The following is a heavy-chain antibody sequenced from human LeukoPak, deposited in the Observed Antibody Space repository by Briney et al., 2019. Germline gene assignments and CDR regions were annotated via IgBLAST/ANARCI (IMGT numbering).Heavy chain of an antibody. V-gene: IGHV1-18*01. CDR3: ARVRLRIAVAGTSADY. CDR2: ISAYNGNT. Sequence: XXQAPGXXXEWMGWISAYNGNTNYAQKLQGRVSMTTDTSTSTAYMELRSLRSDDTAVYYCARVRLRIAVAGTSADYWGQGTLVTVSS. J-gene: IGHJ4*02. D-gene: IGHD6-19*01.